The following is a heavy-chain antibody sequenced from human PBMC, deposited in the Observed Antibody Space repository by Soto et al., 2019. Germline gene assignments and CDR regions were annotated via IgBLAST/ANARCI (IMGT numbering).Heavy chain of an antibody. J-gene: IGHJ4*02. V-gene: IGHV3-30*18. CDR2: ISYDGSNK. Sequence: QVQLVESGGGVVQPGRSLRLSCAASGFTFSSYGMHWVRQAPGKGLEWVAVISYDGSNKYYADSVKGRFTISRDNSKNTASLQLNSARDEDTAVYCCTKYDCWGQGSLVTVYS. CDR1: GFTFSSYG. CDR3: TKYDC.